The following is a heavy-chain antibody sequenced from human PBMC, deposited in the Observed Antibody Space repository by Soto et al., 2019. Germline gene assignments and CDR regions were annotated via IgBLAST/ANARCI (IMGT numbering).Heavy chain of an antibody. CDR2: INHSGST. D-gene: IGHD6-6*01. V-gene: IGHV4-34*01. J-gene: IGHJ4*02. CDR1: GGSFGGYY. CDR3: AREAARIAGIFDY. Sequence: KTSETLSLTCAVYGGSFGGYYWSWIRQPPGKGLEWIGEINHSGSTNYNPSLKSRVTISVDTSKNQFSLKLSSVTAADTAVYYCAREAARIAGIFDYWGQGTLVTVSS.